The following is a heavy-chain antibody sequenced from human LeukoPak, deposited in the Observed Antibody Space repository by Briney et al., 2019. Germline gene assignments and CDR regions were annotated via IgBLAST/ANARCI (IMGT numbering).Heavy chain of an antibody. CDR3: ARDPGTAMGRALDY. D-gene: IGHD5-18*01. V-gene: IGHV3-74*01. J-gene: IGHJ4*02. CDR2: INSDESTT. CDR1: GFTFSNYW. Sequence: GGSLRLSCAASGFTFSNYWMHWVRQAPGKGLVWVSRINSDESTTTYADSAKGRFTISRDNAKNTLYLQMNSLRAGDTAVYYCARDPGTAMGRALDYWGQGTLVTVSS.